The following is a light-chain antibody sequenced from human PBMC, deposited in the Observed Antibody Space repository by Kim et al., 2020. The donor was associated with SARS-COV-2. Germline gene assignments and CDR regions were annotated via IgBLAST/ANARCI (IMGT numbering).Light chain of an antibody. Sequence: GQSDANACAGTARDVGANNDVSWYQQCPGKAPQLILYELPKRPSGVPDRFSGSKSGNTASLTVSGLQAEDEAHYFCSSYAGTNNVRFGGGTKVTVL. CDR2: ELP. V-gene: IGLV2-8*01. J-gene: IGLJ2*01. CDR3: SSYAGTNNVR. CDR1: ARDVGANND.